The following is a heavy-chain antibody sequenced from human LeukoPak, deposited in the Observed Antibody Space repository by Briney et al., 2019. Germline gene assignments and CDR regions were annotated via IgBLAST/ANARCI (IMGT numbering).Heavy chain of an antibody. CDR2: ISYEGTNK. J-gene: IGHJ4*02. CDR3: ATRGLYYYASGTYLGY. CDR1: GFTFSTYT. Sequence: GGSLRLSCAASGFTFSTYTMHWVRQAPGKGLEWGALISYEGTNKYYADSVKGRFTVSRDNSKNTLSLQMNSLRAEDTAVYYCATRGLYYYASGTYLGYWGQGTLVTVSS. V-gene: IGHV3-30*14. D-gene: IGHD3-10*01.